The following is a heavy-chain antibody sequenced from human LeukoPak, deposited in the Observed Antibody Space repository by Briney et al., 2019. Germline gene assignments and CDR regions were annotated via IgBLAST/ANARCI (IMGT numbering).Heavy chain of an antibody. D-gene: IGHD1-26*01. CDR3: ARDAYSGSS. J-gene: IGHJ5*02. CDR2: FYYSGST. CDR1: GGSISSSSYY. Sequence: SETLSLTCTVSGGSISSSSYYWGWIRQPPGKGLEWIGSFYYSGSTYYNPSLKSRVTISVDTSKNQFSLQLSSVTAADTAVYYCARDAYSGSSWGQGTLVTVSS. V-gene: IGHV4-39*07.